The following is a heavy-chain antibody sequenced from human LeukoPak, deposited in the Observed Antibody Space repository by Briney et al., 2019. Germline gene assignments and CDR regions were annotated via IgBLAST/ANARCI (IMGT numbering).Heavy chain of an antibody. V-gene: IGHV4-30-4*01. J-gene: IGHJ4*02. D-gene: IGHD5-18*01. CDR1: GGSISSGDYY. CDR3: AGARGYGYGGGDY. Sequence: SETLSLTCTVSGGSISSGDYYWSWIRQPPGKGLEWIGYIYYSGSTYYNPSLKSRVTISVDTSKNQFSLKLSSVTAADTAVYYCAGARGYGYGGGDYWGQGTLVTVSS. CDR2: IYYSGST.